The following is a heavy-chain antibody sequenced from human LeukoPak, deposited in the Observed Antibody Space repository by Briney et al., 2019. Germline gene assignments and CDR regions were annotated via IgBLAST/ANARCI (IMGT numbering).Heavy chain of an antibody. CDR3: VGYCSGGNCPNAFDI. Sequence: GGSLRLSWAASGFTFSNAWMSWVRQAPGNELEWLGRIKSKTDGGTTDYAAPVKGRFTISRDDSKNTLYLQMNSLKTEDTAVYYCVGYCSGGNCPNAFDIWGQGTMVTVSS. CDR2: IKSKTDGGTT. D-gene: IGHD2-15*01. CDR1: GFTFSNAW. J-gene: IGHJ3*02. V-gene: IGHV3-15*01.